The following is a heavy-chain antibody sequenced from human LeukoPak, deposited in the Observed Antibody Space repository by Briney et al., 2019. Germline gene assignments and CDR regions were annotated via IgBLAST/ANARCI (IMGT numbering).Heavy chain of an antibody. CDR2: ISERGGST. V-gene: IGHV3-23*01. CDR1: GISLSNYA. CDR3: GERGVLIWGILVIGYHQEAYHYDF. J-gene: IGHJ4*02. D-gene: IGHD2/OR15-2a*01. Sequence: GGSLRLSCVVSGISLSNYAMTWVRQAPGKGLEWVSYISERGGSTTYADSVKGRFTISRDTSLNTLYLQMNNLRAEDTAVYFCGERGVLIWGILVIGYHQEAYHYDFWGQGVLVTVSS.